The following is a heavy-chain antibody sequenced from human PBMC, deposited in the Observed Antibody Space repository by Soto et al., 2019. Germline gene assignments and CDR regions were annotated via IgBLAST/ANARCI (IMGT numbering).Heavy chain of an antibody. Sequence: EVQLVESGGGLVQPGESLRLSCAASGFTFSTYCIHWVRQVPGKGLLWVSRINSDGSSTNYADSVQGRFAISRDNAKNALYLQMNSLRAEDTALYYCASSLAGKRKALEIWGQGTTVTVSS. D-gene: IGHD6-19*01. V-gene: IGHV3-74*01. CDR3: ASSLAGKRKALEI. CDR1: GFTFSTYC. J-gene: IGHJ3*02. CDR2: INSDGSST.